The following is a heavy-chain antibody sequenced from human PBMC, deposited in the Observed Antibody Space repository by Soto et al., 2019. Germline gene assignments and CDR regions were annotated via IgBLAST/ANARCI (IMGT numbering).Heavy chain of an antibody. Sequence: GGSLRLSCTASGFTFGDYAMSWVRQAPGKGLEWVGFIRSKAYGGTTEYAVSVKGRFTISRDDSKSIAYLQINSLKTEDTAVYYCTRDIGQRLQNLNSTTLGVSPYYCGMDVWGQGTTVTVSS. CDR1: GFTFGDYA. CDR2: IRSKAYGGTT. V-gene: IGHV3-49*04. J-gene: IGHJ6*02. D-gene: IGHD1-7*01. CDR3: TRDIGQRLQNLNSTTLGVSPYYCGMDV.